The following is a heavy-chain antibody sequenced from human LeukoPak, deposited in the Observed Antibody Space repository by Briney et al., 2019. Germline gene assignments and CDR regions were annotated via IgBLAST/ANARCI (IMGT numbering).Heavy chain of an antibody. D-gene: IGHD3-22*01. CDR1: GFTFSSYA. J-gene: IGHJ6*01. CDR3: AKSNDSPYYYYGMDV. Sequence: QSGGSLRLSCAASGFTFSSYAMRWVRQAPGKGLEWVSAISGSGGSTYYADSVKGRFTISRDNSKNTLYLQMNSLRAEDTAVYYCAKSNDSPYYYYGMDVWGQGSTVTVSS. V-gene: IGHV3-23*01. CDR2: ISGSGGST.